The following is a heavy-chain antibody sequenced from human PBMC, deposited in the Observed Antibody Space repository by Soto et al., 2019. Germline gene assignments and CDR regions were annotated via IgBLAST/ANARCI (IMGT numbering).Heavy chain of an antibody. Sequence: QVQLVESGGGVVQPGRSLRLSCAVSGFTVSTYGMHWVRQAPGKGLEWVAVISREGGTKYYADSVKGRFTISRDNSRNRLLLEMNSLRGDDMAVYYCTGEVASGDWGQGTLVTVSS. V-gene: IGHV3-30*03. CDR3: TGEVASGD. CDR2: ISREGGTK. D-gene: IGHD2-8*02. J-gene: IGHJ4*02. CDR1: GFTVSTYG.